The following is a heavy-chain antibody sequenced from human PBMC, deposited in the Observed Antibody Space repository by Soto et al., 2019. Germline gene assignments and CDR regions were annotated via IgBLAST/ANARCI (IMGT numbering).Heavy chain of an antibody. Sequence: SETLSLTCAVSGGSISSGGYSWSWIRQPPGKGLEWIGYIYHSGSTYYNPSLKSRVTISVDRSKNQFSLKLSSVTAADTAAYYCASYGDYQTGYFDYWGQGTLVTGSS. CDR2: IYHSGST. CDR1: GGSISSGGYS. V-gene: IGHV4-30-2*01. CDR3: ASYGDYQTGYFDY. J-gene: IGHJ4*02. D-gene: IGHD4-17*01.